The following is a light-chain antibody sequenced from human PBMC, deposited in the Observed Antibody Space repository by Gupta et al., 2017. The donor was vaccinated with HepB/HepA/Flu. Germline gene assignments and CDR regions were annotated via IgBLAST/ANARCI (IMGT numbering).Light chain of an antibody. CDR2: DTS. J-gene: IGKJ2*01. V-gene: IGKV3-11*01. CDR3: KQGYHLPT. Sequence: EIVLTQSPDTLSFSPGESATLACRASQTVSGYLAWYQQKADQAPRLLIYDTSKRAAGIPGRFGGSGSGTDFILTRSRQEPEDFAIYHRKQGYHLPTFGQGTQLEIK. CDR1: QTVSGY.